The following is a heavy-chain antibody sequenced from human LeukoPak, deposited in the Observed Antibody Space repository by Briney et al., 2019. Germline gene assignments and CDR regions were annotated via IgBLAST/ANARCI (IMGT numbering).Heavy chain of an antibody. D-gene: IGHD2-2*01. V-gene: IGHV3-48*03. CDR2: VSGNGDTY. CDR1: GFTFSSYE. CDR3: VSAYAGLLDY. Sequence: GGSLRLSCATFGFTFSSYEMNWVRQAPGKGLEWVSYVSGNGDTYYYADSLRARFTISRDNAKNSLYLQMNSLRVEDTAVYSCVSAYAGLLDYWGQGTLVTVSS. J-gene: IGHJ4*02.